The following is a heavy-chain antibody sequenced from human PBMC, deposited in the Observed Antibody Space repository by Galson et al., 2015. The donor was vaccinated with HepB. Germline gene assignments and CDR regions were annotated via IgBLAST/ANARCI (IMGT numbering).Heavy chain of an antibody. CDR3: AGYDILRVYYGMDV. D-gene: IGHD3-9*01. V-gene: IGHV3-53*01. CDR2: IYSGGST. J-gene: IGHJ6*02. CDR1: GFTVSSNY. Sequence: SLRLSCAASGFTVSSNYMSWVRQAPGKGLEWVSVIYSGGSTYYADSEKGRFTISRDNSKNTLYLQMNSLRAEDTAVYYCAGYDILRVYYGMDVWGQGTTVTVSS.